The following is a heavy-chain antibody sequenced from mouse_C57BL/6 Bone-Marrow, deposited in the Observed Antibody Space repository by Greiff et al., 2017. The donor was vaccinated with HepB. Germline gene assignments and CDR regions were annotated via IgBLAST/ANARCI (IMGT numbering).Heavy chain of an antibody. Sequence: EVQLQQSGAELVRPGSSVKMSCKTSGYTFTSYGINWVKQRPGQGLEWIGYIYIGNGYTEYNEKFQGKATITADTSSNTAYLQLSSLTSEDTAVYYCTTDDYGFAYWGQGTLVTVSA. CDR2: IYIGNGYT. CDR1: GYTFTSYG. D-gene: IGHD2-4*01. V-gene: IGHV1-58*01. J-gene: IGHJ3*01. CDR3: TTDDYGFAY.